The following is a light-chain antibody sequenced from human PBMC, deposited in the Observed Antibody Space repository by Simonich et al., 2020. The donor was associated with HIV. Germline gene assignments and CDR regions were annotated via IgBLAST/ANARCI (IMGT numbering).Light chain of an antibody. CDR2: WTS. Sequence: DIVMTQSPDSLAVSLGERATINCKSSQSVLYSSNNKTYLAWYQQKPGQPPKLRIYWTSTRESGVPDRFSGSGSGTDFTLTISSLQAEDVAVYYCQQYYSTPITFGQGTRLEIK. CDR3: QQYYSTPIT. CDR1: QSVLYSSNNKTY. J-gene: IGKJ5*01. V-gene: IGKV4-1*01.